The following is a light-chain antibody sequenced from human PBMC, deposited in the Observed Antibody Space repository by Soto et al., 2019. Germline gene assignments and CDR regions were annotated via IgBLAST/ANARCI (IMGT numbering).Light chain of an antibody. Sequence: QSALTQPASVSGSPGQSITISCTGTSSDVGGYIYVSWYQQHPGQAPKLMIYEVSNRPSGVSNRFSGSKSGNTASLTISGLQAEDEADYYCSSYTISSTVVFGGGTKLTVL. V-gene: IGLV2-14*01. CDR2: EVS. CDR3: SSYTISSTVV. CDR1: SSDVGGYIY. J-gene: IGLJ2*01.